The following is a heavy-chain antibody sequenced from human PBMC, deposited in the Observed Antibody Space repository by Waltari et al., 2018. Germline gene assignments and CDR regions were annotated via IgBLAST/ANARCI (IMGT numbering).Heavy chain of an antibody. V-gene: IGHV3-48*03. CDR1: GFTFSSYE. Sequence: EVQLVESGGGLVQPGGSLRLSCAASGFTFSSYEMTWVRQAPGKGLEWVSYISSSGSTIYYADSVKGRFTISRDNAKNSLYLQMNSLRAEDTAVYYCAREGYSYGYSLGYWGQGTLVTVSS. J-gene: IGHJ4*02. CDR3: AREGYSYGYSLGY. CDR2: ISSSGSTI. D-gene: IGHD5-18*01.